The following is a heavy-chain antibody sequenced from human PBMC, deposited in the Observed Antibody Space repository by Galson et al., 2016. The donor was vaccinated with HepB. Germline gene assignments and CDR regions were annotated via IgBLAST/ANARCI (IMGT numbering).Heavy chain of an antibody. CDR1: GFTFNTYG. CDR3: ARNPEVNIILQH. D-gene: IGHD2/OR15-2a*01. J-gene: IGHJ1*01. Sequence: SLRLSCAASGFTFNTYGMHWVRQAPGKGLEWISFISSSSDIIHYADSVKGRFTISRDNAKHALYLQMNSLRDEDMAVYYCARNPEVNIILQHWGQGTLVTVSS. V-gene: IGHV3-48*02. CDR2: ISSSSDII.